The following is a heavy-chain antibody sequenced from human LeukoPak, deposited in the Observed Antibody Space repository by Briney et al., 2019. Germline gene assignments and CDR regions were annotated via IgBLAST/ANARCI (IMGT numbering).Heavy chain of an antibody. V-gene: IGHV4-59*01. D-gene: IGHD6-13*01. CDR3: ARDPAYGYSSSWYRGIIGSPDWYFDL. CDR1: GGSISSYY. J-gene: IGHJ2*01. Sequence: SETLSLTCTVSGGSISSYYWSWIWQPPGKGLEWIGYIYYSGSTNYNPSLKSRVTISVDTSKNQFSLKLSSVTAADTAVYYCARDPAYGYSSSWYRGIIGSPDWYFDLWGRGTLVTVSS. CDR2: IYYSGST.